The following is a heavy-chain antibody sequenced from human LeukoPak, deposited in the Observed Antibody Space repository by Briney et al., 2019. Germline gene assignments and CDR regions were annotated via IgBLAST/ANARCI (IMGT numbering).Heavy chain of an antibody. CDR2: ISGSGAST. J-gene: IGHJ4*02. D-gene: IGHD1-26*01. Sequence: PGGSLRLSCEDSGFTFSSYALSWVRQAPGKGLEWVSAISGSGASTYYADSVKGRFTISRDNSKNTLYLQMNNLRAEDTAVYYCAAMGAARHHFDYWGQGTLVTVSS. CDR1: GFTFSSYA. CDR3: AAMGAARHHFDY. V-gene: IGHV3-23*01.